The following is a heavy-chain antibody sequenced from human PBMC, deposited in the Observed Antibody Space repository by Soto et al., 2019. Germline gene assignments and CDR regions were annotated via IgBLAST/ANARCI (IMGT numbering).Heavy chain of an antibody. CDR1: GLTLSSYG. Sequence: QVQLVESGGGVVQPGKSLRLSCAVSGLTLSSYGMHWVRQAPGKGLEWVAVIWYDGSKKYYADSVKGRFTVSRDNSKNMVHLQMKSLRDEDTAVYHCVTQRVESADYWGQGTLVTVSS. CDR2: IWYDGSKK. D-gene: IGHD3-3*01. CDR3: VTQRVESADY. V-gene: IGHV3-33*03. J-gene: IGHJ4*02.